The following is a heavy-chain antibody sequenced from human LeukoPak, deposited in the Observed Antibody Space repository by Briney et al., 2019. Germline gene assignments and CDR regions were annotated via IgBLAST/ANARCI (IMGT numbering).Heavy chain of an antibody. CDR1: GFTFDDYA. CDR2: ISWNSGSI. Sequence: PGRSLRLSCAASGFTFDDYAMHWVRHAPGKGLEWVSGISWNSGSIGYADSVKGRFTISRDNAKNSLYLQMNSLRGGDTAVYYCASENVLAVAARDYYHGMDVWGQGTTVTVSS. D-gene: IGHD6-19*01. CDR3: ASENVLAVAARDYYHGMDV. J-gene: IGHJ6*02. V-gene: IGHV3-9*01.